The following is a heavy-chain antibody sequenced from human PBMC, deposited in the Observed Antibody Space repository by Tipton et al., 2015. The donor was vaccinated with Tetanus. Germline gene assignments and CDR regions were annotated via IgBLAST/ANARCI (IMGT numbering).Heavy chain of an antibody. CDR2: INPINGDT. CDR1: GYFFNRHS. J-gene: IGHJ4*02. V-gene: IGHV1-2*06. D-gene: IGHD6-19*01. CDR3: ARSGGGPTGWLDY. Sequence: QLVQSGAEVKKPGASVRVSCKASGYFFNRHSIHWVRQAPGQGLEWMGQINPINGDTESAQKFHGRVTLTRDPSTSTTFMELDSLTSDDTAFYYCARSGGGPTGWLDYWGQGTLITVSS.